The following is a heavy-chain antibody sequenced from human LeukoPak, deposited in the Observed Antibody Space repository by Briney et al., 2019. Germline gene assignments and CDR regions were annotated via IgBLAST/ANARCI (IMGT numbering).Heavy chain of an antibody. V-gene: IGHV3-30*02. CDR1: GFTFSSYS. J-gene: IGHJ4*02. D-gene: IGHD3-10*01. Sequence: GGSLRLSCAASGFTFSSYSMNWVRQAPGKGLEWVAFIRYDGSNKYYADSVKGRFTISRDNSKNTLYLQMNSLRAEDTAVYYCAKRYYYGSGSYGIDYWGQGTLVTVSS. CDR3: AKRYYYGSGSYGIDY. CDR2: IRYDGSNK.